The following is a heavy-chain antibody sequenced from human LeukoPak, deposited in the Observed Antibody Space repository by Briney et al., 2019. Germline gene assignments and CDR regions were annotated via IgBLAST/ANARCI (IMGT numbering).Heavy chain of an antibody. J-gene: IGHJ4*02. Sequence: ASVTVSRMASGGTFSSYPISWVRPAPGQGLEWMGRIIPIFGTANYEQKVQGRVTITADKSTGTAYMELSSLRSEDTAVYYCARDLAYCGGDCYPGGDYWGQGTLVTVSS. CDR2: IIPIFGTA. CDR1: GGTFSSYP. D-gene: IGHD2-21*02. V-gene: IGHV1-69*06. CDR3: ARDLAYCGGDCYPGGDY.